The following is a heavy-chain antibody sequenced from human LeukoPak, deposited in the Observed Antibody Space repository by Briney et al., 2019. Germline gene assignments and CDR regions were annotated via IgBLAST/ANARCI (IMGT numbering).Heavy chain of an antibody. CDR2: IFYSGST. D-gene: IGHD6-19*01. J-gene: IGHJ4*02. CDR1: GGSVSSGSYY. CDR3: ARSSGWYHGFDY. Sequence: PSETLSLTCTVSGGSVSSGSYYWSWIRQPPGKGLEWIGYIFYSGSTNYNPSLKSRVTISLDTSKNQFSLKLSSVTAADTAVYYCARSSGWYHGFDYWGQGTLVTVSS. V-gene: IGHV4-61*01.